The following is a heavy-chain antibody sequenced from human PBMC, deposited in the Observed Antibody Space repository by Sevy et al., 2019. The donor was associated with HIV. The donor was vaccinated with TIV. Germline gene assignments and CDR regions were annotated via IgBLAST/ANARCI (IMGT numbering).Heavy chain of an antibody. Sequence: ASVKVFCKASGYTFTSYGISWVRQAPGQGLEWMGWISAYNGNTNYAQKLQGRVTMTTDTSTSTAYMELRRLRSDDTAVYYCARANDSSGYYVDFDYWGQGTLVTVSS. CDR3: ARANDSSGYYVDFDY. CDR2: ISAYNGNT. J-gene: IGHJ4*02. CDR1: GYTFTSYG. V-gene: IGHV1-18*01. D-gene: IGHD3-22*01.